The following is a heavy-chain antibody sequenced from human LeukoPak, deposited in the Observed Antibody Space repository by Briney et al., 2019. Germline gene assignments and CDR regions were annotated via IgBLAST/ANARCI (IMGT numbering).Heavy chain of an antibody. D-gene: IGHD3-22*01. CDR1: GFTLSTYG. V-gene: IGHV3-30*02. CDR3: AKEASITMIVVVPPLDY. Sequence: GGSLRLSCAASGFTLSTYGMHWVRQDPGKGLEWVSFIRYDGSHKYYADSVKGRFTISKDSSKNTLYLQMNSLRPEDTAVYYCAKEASITMIVVVPPLDYWGQGTLVTVCS. CDR2: IRYDGSHK. J-gene: IGHJ4*02.